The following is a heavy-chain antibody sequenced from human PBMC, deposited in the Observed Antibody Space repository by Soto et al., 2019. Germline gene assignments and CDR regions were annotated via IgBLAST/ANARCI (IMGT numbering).Heavy chain of an antibody. Sequence: QVQLVQSGAEVKKPGSSVKVSCKASGGTFSSYAISWVRQAPGQGLEWMGGIIPIFGTANYAQKFQGRVTITADESTSTAYMELSRLRSEDTAVYYCAREREPGRTLGTKYWYFDLWGRGTLVTVSS. V-gene: IGHV1-69*12. CDR2: IIPIFGTA. CDR3: AREREPGRTLGTKYWYFDL. J-gene: IGHJ2*01. CDR1: GGTFSSYA. D-gene: IGHD7-27*01.